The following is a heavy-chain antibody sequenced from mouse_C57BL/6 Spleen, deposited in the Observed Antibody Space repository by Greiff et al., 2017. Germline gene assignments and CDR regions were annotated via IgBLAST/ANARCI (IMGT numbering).Heavy chain of an antibody. CDR2: IDPSDSYT. V-gene: IGHV1-69*01. CDR1: GYTFTSYW. CDR3: ARSDYGSSYGFDY. D-gene: IGHD1-1*01. J-gene: IGHJ2*01. Sequence: QVQLQQPGAELVMPGASVKLSCKASGYTFTSYWMHWVKQRPGQGLEWIGEIDPSDSYTNYNQKFKGKSTLTVDKSSSTAYMQLSSLTSEDSAVYYSARSDYGSSYGFDYWGQGTTLTVSS.